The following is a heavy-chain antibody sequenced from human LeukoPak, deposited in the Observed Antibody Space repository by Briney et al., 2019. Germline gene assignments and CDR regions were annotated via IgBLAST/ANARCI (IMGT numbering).Heavy chain of an antibody. CDR2: IYYSGST. CDR1: GGSISSSSYY. V-gene: IGHV4-39*07. CDR3: ARVRVTPYISIDS. D-gene: IGHD4-23*01. Sequence: SETLSLTCTVSGGSISSSSYYWGWIRQPPGKGLEWIGSIYYSGSTYYNPSLKSRVTISVDTSKNQFSLKLSSVTAADTAVYYCARVRVTPYISIDSWGQGTLVTVSS. J-gene: IGHJ4*02.